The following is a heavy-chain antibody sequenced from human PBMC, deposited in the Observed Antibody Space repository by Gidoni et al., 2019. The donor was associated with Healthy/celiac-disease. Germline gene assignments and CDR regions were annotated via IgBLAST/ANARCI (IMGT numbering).Heavy chain of an antibody. Sequence: EVQLVEYGGGLVKPGGSLRLSCAASGFTFSRYSMNWVRQAPGKGLEWVSSYSSSSTYIYYADSVKSRFTISRDNAKNSLFLQMNSLRADDTAVYYCARNTTDQAAGSWGQGTLVTVSS. CDR3: ARNTTDQAAGS. CDR2: YSSSSTYI. J-gene: IGHJ5*02. CDR1: GFTFSRYS. D-gene: IGHD4-17*01. V-gene: IGHV3-21*01.